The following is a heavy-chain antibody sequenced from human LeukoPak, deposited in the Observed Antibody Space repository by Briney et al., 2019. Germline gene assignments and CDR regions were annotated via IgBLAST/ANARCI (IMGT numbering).Heavy chain of an antibody. D-gene: IGHD3-10*01. J-gene: IGHJ4*02. Sequence: QPGGSLRLSCAASGFTFSSYGMHWVRQAPGKGLEWAAVISYDGSNKYYADSVKGRFTISRDNSKNTLYLQMNSLRAEDTAVYYCAKDLDLLLWFGELLSPTGPDYWGQGTLVTVSS. V-gene: IGHV3-30*18. CDR1: GFTFSSYG. CDR2: ISYDGSNK. CDR3: AKDLDLLLWFGELLSPTGPDY.